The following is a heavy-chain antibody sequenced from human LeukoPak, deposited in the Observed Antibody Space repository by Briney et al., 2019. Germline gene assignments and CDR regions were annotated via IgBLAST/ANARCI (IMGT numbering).Heavy chain of an antibody. D-gene: IGHD1-20*01. CDR2: ISVSGVST. V-gene: IGHV3-23*01. J-gene: IGHJ4*02. CDR3: AKDLGYNWNYFDY. CDR1: GFIFSTYA. Sequence: QSGGSLRLSCAASGFIFSTYAMSWVRQAPGKGLEWVSVISVSGVSTYYADSVKGRFTISRDNSKNTLYLQMNSLRAEDTAVYYCAKDLGYNWNYFDYWGQGTLVTVSS.